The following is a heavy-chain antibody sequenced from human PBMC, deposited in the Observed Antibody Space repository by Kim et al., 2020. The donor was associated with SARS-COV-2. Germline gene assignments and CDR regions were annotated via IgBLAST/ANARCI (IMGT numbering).Heavy chain of an antibody. D-gene: IGHD3-10*01. J-gene: IGHJ6*02. CDR1: GFTFSSYG. CDR3: AKGTDYYYGMDV. CDR2: ISYDGSNK. Sequence: GGSLRLSCAASGFTFSSYGMHWVRQAPGKGLEWVAVISYDGSNKYYADSVKGRFTISRDNSKNTLYLQMNSLRAEDTAVYYCAKGTDYYYGMDVWGQGTT. V-gene: IGHV3-30*18.